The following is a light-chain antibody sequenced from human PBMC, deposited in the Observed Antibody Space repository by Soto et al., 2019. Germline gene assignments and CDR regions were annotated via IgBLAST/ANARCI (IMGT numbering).Light chain of an antibody. CDR3: LQHKSYPIT. Sequence: DIQMTQSPSAMSASVADRVTVTCRASQDISNYLAWFQQKPAKVPKRLIYGASSLQSGVPSRFSGSGSGTEFTLTISSLQPEDFATYYCLQHKSYPITFGQGTRLEI. J-gene: IGKJ5*01. V-gene: IGKV1-17*03. CDR1: QDISNY. CDR2: GAS.